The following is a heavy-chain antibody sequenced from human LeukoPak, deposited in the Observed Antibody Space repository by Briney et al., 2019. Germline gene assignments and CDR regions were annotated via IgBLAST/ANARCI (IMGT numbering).Heavy chain of an antibody. CDR2: ISYDGSNK. V-gene: IGHV3-30-3*01. CDR3: ARDGLSDYDSSGYLEYYFDY. D-gene: IGHD3-22*01. J-gene: IGHJ4*02. Sequence: GGSLRLSCAASGFTFSSCAMHWVRQAPGKGLEWVAVISYDGSNKYYADSVKGRFTISRDNSKNTLYLQMNSLRAEDTAVYYCARDGLSDYDSSGYLEYYFDYWGQGTLVTVSS. CDR1: GFTFSSCA.